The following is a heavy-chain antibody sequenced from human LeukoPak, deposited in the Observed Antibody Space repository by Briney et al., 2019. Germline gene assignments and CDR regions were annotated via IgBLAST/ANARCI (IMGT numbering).Heavy chain of an antibody. J-gene: IGHJ4*02. Sequence: SETLSLTCAVYGGSFSGYYWSWIRQPPGKGLEWIGEINHSGSTNYNPSLKSRVTISVDTSKNQFSLKLSSVPAADTAVYYCARGPLTMVLNTPTGDFDYWGQGTLVTVSS. CDR1: GGSFSGYY. CDR2: INHSGST. V-gene: IGHV4-34*01. CDR3: ARGPLTMVLNTPTGDFDY. D-gene: IGHD3-10*01.